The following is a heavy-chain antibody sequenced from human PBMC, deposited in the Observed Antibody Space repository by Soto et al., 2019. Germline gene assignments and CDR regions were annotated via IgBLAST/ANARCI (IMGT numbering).Heavy chain of an antibody. J-gene: IGHJ4*02. CDR1: GGSISSGDYY. CDR3: AREGGLYPY. V-gene: IGHV4-30-4*01. Sequence: QVQLQESGPGLVKPSQTLSLTCTVSGGSISSGDYYWSWIRQPPGKGLEWIGYIYYSGSTYYNPSLRRRATISVDASKNPFPLKLSSVTAADTAVYSCAREGGLYPYWGQGTLVTVSS. CDR2: IYYSGST. D-gene: IGHD3-16*01.